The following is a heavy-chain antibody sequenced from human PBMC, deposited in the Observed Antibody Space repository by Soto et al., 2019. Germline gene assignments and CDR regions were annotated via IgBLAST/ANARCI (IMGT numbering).Heavy chain of an antibody. D-gene: IGHD3-10*01. CDR2: ISPRSGSA. V-gene: IGHV1-2*02. Sequence: ASVKVSCKASGYTFSDYYIHWVRQAPGQGLEWMGWISPRSGSANFAQRFQGRVSMTRDTSITTAYMELRRLKSDDTAVYYCARGHHYGPAYGMDVCGQGTTVTVYS. CDR1: GYTFSDYY. CDR3: ARGHHYGPAYGMDV. J-gene: IGHJ6*02.